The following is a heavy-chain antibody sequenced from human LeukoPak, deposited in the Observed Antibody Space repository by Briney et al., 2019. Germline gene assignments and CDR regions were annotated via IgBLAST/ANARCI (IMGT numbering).Heavy chain of an antibody. V-gene: IGHV3-30*03. Sequence: GGSLRLSCAASGFTFSSYGMHWVRQAPGKGLEGVAVISYDGSNKYYADSVKGRFTISRDNSKNTLYLQMNSLRAEDTAVYYCTGNYYGSGSYADFDYWGQGTLVTVSS. J-gene: IGHJ4*02. CDR2: ISYDGSNK. CDR1: GFTFSSYG. CDR3: TGNYYGSGSYADFDY. D-gene: IGHD3-10*01.